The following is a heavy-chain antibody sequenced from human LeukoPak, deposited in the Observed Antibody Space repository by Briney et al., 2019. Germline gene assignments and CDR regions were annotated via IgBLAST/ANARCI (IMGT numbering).Heavy chain of an antibody. Sequence: GGSLRLSCAASGFTFSSYWMSWVRQAPGKGLEWVANIKQDGSEKYYVDSVKGRFTISRDNAKNSLYLQMNSLRAEDTAVYYCARGGVAQDNRYMDVWGKGTTVTVSS. CDR1: GFTFSSYW. D-gene: IGHD3-10*01. CDR3: ARGGVAQDNRYMDV. V-gene: IGHV3-7*01. CDR2: IKQDGSEK. J-gene: IGHJ6*03.